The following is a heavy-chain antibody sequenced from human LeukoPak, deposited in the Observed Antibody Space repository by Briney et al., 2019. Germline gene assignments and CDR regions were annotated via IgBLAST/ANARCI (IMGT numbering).Heavy chain of an antibody. D-gene: IGHD4-17*01. CDR2: ISGDGSRT. V-gene: IGHV3-74*01. CDR3: ARVEGTVTIFH. J-gene: IGHJ4*02. Sequence: LRLSXAASGFTFSSYWMHWVRQAPEKGRGWVSRISGDGSRTIYADSVKGRFTISRDKAKKTVYMEMNSLSAEDTAVYYCARVEGTVTIFHWGQXTXXXXSS. CDR1: GFTFSSYW.